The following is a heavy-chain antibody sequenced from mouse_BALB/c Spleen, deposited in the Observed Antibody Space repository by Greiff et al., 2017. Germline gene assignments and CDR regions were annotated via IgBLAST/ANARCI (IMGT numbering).Heavy chain of an antibody. CDR2: IDPYDSET. J-gene: IGHJ3*01. CDR3: AYYRYDGSLFAY. D-gene: IGHD2-14*01. V-gene: IGHV1-74*01. Sequence: QQSCKASGYTFTSYWMNWVKQRPEQGLEWIGRIDPYDSETHYNQKFKDKAILTVDKSSSTAYMQLSSLTSEDSAVYYCAYYRYDGSLFAYWGQGTLVTVSA. CDR1: GYTFTSYW.